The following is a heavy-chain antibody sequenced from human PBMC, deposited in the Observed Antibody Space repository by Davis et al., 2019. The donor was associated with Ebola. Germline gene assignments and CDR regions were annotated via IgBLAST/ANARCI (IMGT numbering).Heavy chain of an antibody. CDR2: INSDGSST. D-gene: IGHD4-17*01. V-gene: IGHV3-74*01. J-gene: IGHJ4*02. CDR1: GFTFSSYW. CDR3: ARGEMYGDYAYYFDY. Sequence: GESLKISCAASGFTFSSYWMHWVRQAPGKGLVWVSRINSDGSSTSYADSVKGRFTISRDNAKNTLYLQMNSLRAEDTAVYYCARGEMYGDYAYYFDYWGQGTLVTVSS.